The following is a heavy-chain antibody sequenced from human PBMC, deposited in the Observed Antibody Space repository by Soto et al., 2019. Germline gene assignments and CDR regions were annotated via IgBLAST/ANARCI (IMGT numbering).Heavy chain of an antibody. CDR2: IWYDGSNK. D-gene: IGHD6-13*01. J-gene: IGHJ5*02. V-gene: IGHV3-33*01. CDR3: ARDPQQQLVNNWFDP. Sequence: GGSLRLSCAASGFTFSSYGMHWVRQAPGKGLEWVAVIWYDGSNKYYADSVKGRFTISRDNSKNTLYLQMNSLRAEDTAVYYCARDPQQQLVNNWFDPWGQGTLVTVSS. CDR1: GFTFSSYG.